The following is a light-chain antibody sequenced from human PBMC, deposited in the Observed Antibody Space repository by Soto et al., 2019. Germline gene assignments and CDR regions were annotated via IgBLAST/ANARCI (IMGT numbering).Light chain of an antibody. Sequence: EIVLTQSPATLSSFPGDRVTLSCRASRYINTRLAWYQHRPRQAPRLLIYQTSIRAAGIPARFSASGSGTDFTLTISDVQPEDFALYYCHQRQSWPRTFGQGTKVDI. CDR2: QTS. CDR3: HQRQSWPRT. V-gene: IGKV3-11*01. J-gene: IGKJ1*01. CDR1: RYINTR.